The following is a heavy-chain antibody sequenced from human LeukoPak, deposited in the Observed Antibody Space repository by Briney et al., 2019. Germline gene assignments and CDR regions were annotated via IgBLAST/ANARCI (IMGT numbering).Heavy chain of an antibody. J-gene: IGHJ4*02. CDR2: IWYDGSNK. CDR3: ATSSPYTCPDY. CDR1: GFTFSNYG. Sequence: GESLRLSCAASGFTFSNYGMHWVRQAPGKGLEWVAIIWYDGSNKYYADSVKGRFTISRDYSKNTLYLQMNSLRAEDTAVYYCATSSPYTCPDYWGQGTLVTVSS. D-gene: IGHD2-2*02. V-gene: IGHV3-33*01.